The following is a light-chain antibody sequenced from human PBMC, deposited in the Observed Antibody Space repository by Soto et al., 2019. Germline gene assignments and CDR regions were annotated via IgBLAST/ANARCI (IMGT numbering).Light chain of an antibody. CDR3: QQHSHWPPWT. V-gene: IGKV3D-15*01. Sequence: EIVMTQSPATLSVSPGERATLSCRASQSISINLAWYQQKPGQAPRLLIYGASTRATGIPARFSGSVSGTQFTLTISSLQSEDFAVYYCQQHSHWPPWTFGQGTRVEIQ. J-gene: IGKJ1*01. CDR2: GAS. CDR1: QSISIN.